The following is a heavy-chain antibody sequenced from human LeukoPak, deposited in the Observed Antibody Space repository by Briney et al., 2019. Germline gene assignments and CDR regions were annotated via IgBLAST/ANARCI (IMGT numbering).Heavy chain of an antibody. Sequence: SVKVSCKASGGTFSSYAISWVRQAPGQGLEWMGRIIPIFGTANYAQKFQGRVTITTDESTSTAYMELSSPRSEDTAVYYCARTKNSYTDINTAWFDPWGQGTLVTVSS. D-gene: IGHD2-15*01. J-gene: IGHJ5*02. V-gene: IGHV1-69*05. CDR3: ARTKNSYTDINTAWFDP. CDR1: GGTFSSYA. CDR2: IIPIFGTA.